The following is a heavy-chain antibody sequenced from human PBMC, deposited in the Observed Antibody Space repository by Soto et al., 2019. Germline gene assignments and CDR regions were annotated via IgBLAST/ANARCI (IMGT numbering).Heavy chain of an antibody. CDR2: ISADNGNT. Sequence: ASVKVSCKASGSTFTSHGISWVPQAPGQGLEWMGWISADNGNTNYAQKLQGRVTMTTDTSTSTAYIEQSSLRCDDTGLYYCSRDPGGCSGGSYWDCFDYWGQGTLVTVSS. CDR1: GSTFTSHG. D-gene: IGHD2-15*01. CDR3: SRDPGGCSGGSYWDCFDY. J-gene: IGHJ4*02. V-gene: IGHV1-18*01.